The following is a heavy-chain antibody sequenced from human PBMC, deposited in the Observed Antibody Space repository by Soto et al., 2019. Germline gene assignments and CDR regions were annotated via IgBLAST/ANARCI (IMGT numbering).Heavy chain of an antibody. CDR1: GFTFSSYA. V-gene: IGHV3-30-3*02. CDR3: AKRHRTNWSLLDY. D-gene: IGHD7-27*01. CDR2: ISYDGSNK. J-gene: IGHJ4*02. Sequence: GGSLRLSCAASGFTFSSYAMHWVRQAPGKGLEWVAVISYDGSNKYYADSVKGRFTISRDNSKNTLYLQMNSLRAEDTAVYYCAKRHRTNWSLLDYWGQGPLVTVSP.